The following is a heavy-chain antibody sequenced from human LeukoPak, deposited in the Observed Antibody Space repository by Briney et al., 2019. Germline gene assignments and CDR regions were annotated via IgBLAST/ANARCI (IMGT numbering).Heavy chain of an antibody. V-gene: IGHV3-11*01. J-gene: IGHJ2*01. D-gene: IGHD5-12*01. Sequence: GGSLRLSCAASGFTFSDYYMSWIRQAPGKGLEWVSYISSSGSTIYYADSVKDRFTISRDNAKNSLYLQMNSLRAEDTAVYYCARDGVATIGPWYFDLWGRGTLVTVSS. CDR3: ARDGVATIGPWYFDL. CDR1: GFTFSDYY. CDR2: ISSSGSTI.